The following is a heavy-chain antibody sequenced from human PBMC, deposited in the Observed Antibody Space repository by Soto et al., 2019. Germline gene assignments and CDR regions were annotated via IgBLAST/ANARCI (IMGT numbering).Heavy chain of an antibody. CDR3: ASGARYCSSTSCYSSFDY. V-gene: IGHV1-18*01. Sequence: EXSVKVSCKASGYTFTSYGISWVRQAPGQGLEWMGWISAYNGNTNYAQKLQGRVTMTTDTSTSTAYMELRSLRSDDTAVYYCASGARYCSSTSCYSSFDYWGQGTLVTVSS. D-gene: IGHD2-2*01. CDR2: ISAYNGNT. CDR1: GYTFTSYG. J-gene: IGHJ4*02.